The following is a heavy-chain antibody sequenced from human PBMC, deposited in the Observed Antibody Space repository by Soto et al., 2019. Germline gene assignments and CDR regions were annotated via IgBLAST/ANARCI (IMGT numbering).Heavy chain of an antibody. CDR3: ASTPTYYDFWSGYPDAFDI. V-gene: IGHV4-30-4*01. CDR1: GGSISSGDYY. CDR2: IYYSGST. J-gene: IGHJ3*02. Sequence: SETLSLTCTVSGGSISSGDYYWSWIRQPPGKGLEWIGYIYYSGSTYYNPSLKSRVTISVDTSKNQFSLKLSSVTAADTAVHYCASTPTYYDFWSGYPDAFDIWGQGTMVTVSS. D-gene: IGHD3-3*01.